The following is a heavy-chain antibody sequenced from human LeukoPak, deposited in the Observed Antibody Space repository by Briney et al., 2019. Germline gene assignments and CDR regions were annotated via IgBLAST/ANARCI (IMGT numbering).Heavy chain of an antibody. CDR3: AKGGYSYVNY. J-gene: IGHJ4*02. D-gene: IGHD5-18*01. CDR2: ISGSGGST. Sequence: PGGFLRLSCAASGFTFSSYAMSWVRQAPGKGLEWVSAISGSGGSTYYADSVKGRFTISRDNSKNALYLQMNSLRAEDTAVYYCAKGGYSYVNYWGQGTLVTVSS. CDR1: GFTFSSYA. V-gene: IGHV3-23*01.